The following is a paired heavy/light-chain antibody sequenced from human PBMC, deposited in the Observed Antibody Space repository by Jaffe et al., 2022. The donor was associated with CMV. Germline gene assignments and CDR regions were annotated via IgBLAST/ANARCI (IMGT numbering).Heavy chain of an antibody. Sequence: QLQLQESGPGLVKPSETLSLTCTVSGGSISRGSHYWGWIRQSPGKGLEWIGTVYYSGSTYYNSSLKSRLTISVDTSRNQFSLNLSSVTASDTAVYYCASTLSLEWLLFDSWGQGTLVTVSS. CDR1: GGSISRGSHY. CDR2: VYYSGST. CDR3: ASTLSLEWLLFDS. J-gene: IGHJ4*02. D-gene: IGHD3-3*01. V-gene: IGHV4-39*01.
Light chain of an antibody. Sequence: DIQMTQSPSSLSASVGDRVTITCRASQGIGNYLAWFQQKPGKAPKSLIYAASTLQSGVPSKFIGSGSGTDFTLTISNLQPEDFATYYCQQYNSFPPTFGGGTKVEIK. CDR2: AAS. J-gene: IGKJ4*01. V-gene: IGKV1-16*02. CDR1: QGIGNY. CDR3: QQYNSFPPT.